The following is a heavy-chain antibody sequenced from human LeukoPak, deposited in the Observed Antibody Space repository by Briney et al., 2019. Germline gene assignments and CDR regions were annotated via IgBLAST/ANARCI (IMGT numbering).Heavy chain of an antibody. CDR1: GFTFSSYG. Sequence: GGSLRLSCAASGFTFSSYGMHWVRQAPGQGLEWVTFIRYDGTNKYYADSVKGRFTISRDNSKNTLYLQMNSLRAEDTAVYCCATTVTTYFDYWGQGTLVTVSS. J-gene: IGHJ4*02. CDR2: IRYDGTNK. D-gene: IGHD4-17*01. CDR3: ATTVTTYFDY. V-gene: IGHV3-30*02.